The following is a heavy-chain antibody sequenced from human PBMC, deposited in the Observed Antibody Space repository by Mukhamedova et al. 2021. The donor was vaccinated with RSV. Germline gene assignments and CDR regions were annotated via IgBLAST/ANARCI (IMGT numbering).Heavy chain of an antibody. CDR2: IKQDGSEG. V-gene: IGHV3-7*01. Sequence: VRQAPGKGLQWVADIKQDGSEGYYVDSVKGRFTISRDNAKNSLCLQMNSLRAEDTAVYYCARRRDGFTALRYWGQGSLVTFSS. J-gene: IGHJ4*02. D-gene: IGHD5-24*01. CDR3: ARRRDGFTALRY.